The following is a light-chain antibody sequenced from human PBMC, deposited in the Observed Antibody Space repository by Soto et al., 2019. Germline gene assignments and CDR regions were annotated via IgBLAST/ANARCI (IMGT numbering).Light chain of an antibody. J-gene: IGKJ5*01. CDR2: GAS. Sequence: EIVLTQSPGTLSLSPGERATLSVRASQSVSSSYLAWYQQKAGQSPRLVIYGASSRATGIPERFSGSGSGTDFTLTISRLAPEDFAVYYCQQYGSSPITFGQGTRLEIK. CDR1: QSVSSSY. CDR3: QQYGSSPIT. V-gene: IGKV3-20*01.